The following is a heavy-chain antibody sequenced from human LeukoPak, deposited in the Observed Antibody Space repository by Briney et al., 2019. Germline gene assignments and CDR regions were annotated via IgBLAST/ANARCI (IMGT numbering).Heavy chain of an antibody. J-gene: IGHJ4*02. D-gene: IGHD2-15*01. CDR3: ASRKQWDMIDY. V-gene: IGHV3-23*01. CDR1: GFTFSSYA. Sequence: GGSLRLSCAASGFTFSSYAMNWVRQAPGKGLEWVSAITDSGGRTYYADSVKGRFTISRDNSKNTLYLQMNSLRAEDTAVYYCASRKQWDMIDYWGQGTLVTVSS. CDR2: ITDSGGRT.